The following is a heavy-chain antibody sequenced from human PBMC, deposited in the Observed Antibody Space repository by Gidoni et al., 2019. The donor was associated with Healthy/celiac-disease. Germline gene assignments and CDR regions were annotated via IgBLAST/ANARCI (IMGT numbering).Heavy chain of an antibody. J-gene: IGHJ4*02. D-gene: IGHD4-17*01. V-gene: IGHV3-30-3*01. Sequence: QVQLVESGGGVVQPGRSLRLSCAASGFTFSIYAMHWVRQAPGKGLEWVAVISYDGSNKYYADSVKGRFTISRDNSKNTLYLQMNSLRAEDTAVYYCARPYGDYLFDYWGQGTLVTVSS. CDR2: ISYDGSNK. CDR1: GFTFSIYA. CDR3: ARPYGDYLFDY.